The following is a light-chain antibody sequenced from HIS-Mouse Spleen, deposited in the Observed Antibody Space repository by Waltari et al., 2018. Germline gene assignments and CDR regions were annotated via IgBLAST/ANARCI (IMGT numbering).Light chain of an antibody. CDR1: SCLNVGTSR. Sequence: QAVLTQPSSLPASPGASASLTCTLPSCLNVGTSRNYWYQQNPGSPPQFLLRYKSDSDKQQGSGVPSRFSGSKDASANAGILLISGLQSEDEADYYCMIWHSSASWVFGGGTKLTVL. CDR2: YKSDSDK. CDR3: MIWHSSASWV. V-gene: IGLV5-45*03. J-gene: IGLJ3*02.